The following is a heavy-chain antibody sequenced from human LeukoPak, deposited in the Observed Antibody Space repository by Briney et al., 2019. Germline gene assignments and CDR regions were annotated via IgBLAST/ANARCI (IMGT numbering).Heavy chain of an antibody. CDR3: ARTRLYSGSKSFIRDEPKSYYFGY. CDR1: GGSFSGYY. D-gene: IGHD1-26*01. Sequence: KPSETLSLTCAVYGGSFSGYYWSWIRQPPGKGLEWIGYIYYSGSTNYNPSLKSRVTISVDTSKNQFSLKLSSVTAADTAVYYCARTRLYSGSKSFIRDEPKSYYFGYWGQGTLVTVSS. CDR2: IYYSGST. J-gene: IGHJ4*02. V-gene: IGHV4-59*01.